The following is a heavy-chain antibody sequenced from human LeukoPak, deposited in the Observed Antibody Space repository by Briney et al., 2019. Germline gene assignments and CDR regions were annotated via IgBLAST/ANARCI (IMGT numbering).Heavy chain of an antibody. CDR3: ARDGGSGSYQD. J-gene: IGHJ4*02. CDR1: GFTINSYW. D-gene: IGHD3-10*01. CDR2: IKEDGSEK. V-gene: IGHV3-7*01. Sequence: GGSLRLSCAAYGFTINSYWMSWVRQAPGKGLEWVANIKEDGSEKYYVDSVKGRFTISRDNAKNSMFLQMDSLRAEDTAVYYCARDGGSGSYQDWGQGTLVTVSS.